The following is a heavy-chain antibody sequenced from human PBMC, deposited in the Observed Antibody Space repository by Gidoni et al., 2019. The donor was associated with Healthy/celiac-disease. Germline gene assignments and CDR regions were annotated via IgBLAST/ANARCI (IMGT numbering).Heavy chain of an antibody. CDR3: ARVRLGGAAAGTYYYYYYYMDV. V-gene: IGHV4-34*01. Sequence: QVQLQQWGAGLLKPSETLSLTCAVYGGSFSGYYWSWIRQPPGKGLEWIGEINHSGSTNYNPSLKSLVTISVDTAKNQFSLKLSSVTAADTAVYYCARVRLGGAAAGTYYYYYYYMDVWGKGTTVTVSS. D-gene: IGHD6-13*01. J-gene: IGHJ6*03. CDR1: GGSFSGYY. CDR2: INHSGST.